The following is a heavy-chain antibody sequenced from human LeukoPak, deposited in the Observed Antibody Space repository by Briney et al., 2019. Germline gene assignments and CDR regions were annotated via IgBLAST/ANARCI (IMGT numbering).Heavy chain of an antibody. CDR2: IYYTGRT. V-gene: IGHV4-59*01. D-gene: IGHD6-19*01. Sequence: SETLSLTCTVSGGFISGYYWSWIRQPPGGGLEWIGYIYYTGRTNYNLSLKSRLTISIDTSKNQFSLSLTSVTAADTAVYYCAKEAAVAGMGRVNWFDPWGQGTLVTVSS. J-gene: IGHJ5*02. CDR3: AKEAAVAGMGRVNWFDP. CDR1: GGFISGYY.